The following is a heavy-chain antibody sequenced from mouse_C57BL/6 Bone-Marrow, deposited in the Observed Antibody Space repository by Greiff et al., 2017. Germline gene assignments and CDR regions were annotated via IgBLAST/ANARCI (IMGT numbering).Heavy chain of an antibody. CDR1: GFTFSSYA. CDR2: ISDGGSYT. D-gene: IGHD2-4*01. V-gene: IGHV5-4*01. CDR3: ARDGGLRWFAY. Sequence: EVKLVESGGGLVKPGGSLKLSCAASGFTFSSYAMSWVRQTPEKRLEWVATISDGGSYTDYPDNVKGRFTISRDNAKNNLYLQMSHLKSEDTAMYYCARDGGLRWFAYWGQGTLVTVSA. J-gene: IGHJ3*01.